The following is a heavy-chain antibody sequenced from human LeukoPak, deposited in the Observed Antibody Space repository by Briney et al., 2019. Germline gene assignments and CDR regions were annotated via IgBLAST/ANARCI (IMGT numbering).Heavy chain of an antibody. CDR1: GFTFSTYA. CDR2: ISGSGGST. J-gene: IGHJ6*02. V-gene: IGHV3-23*01. Sequence: GGSLRLSCAVSGFTFSTYAMNWVRQAPGKGLEWVSVISGSGGSTYYADSVKGRFTISRDNSKNTLYLQMNSLTVEDTAVYYCAKDANPRTNYYGMDVWGQGTTVTVSS. CDR3: AKDANPRTNYYGMDV. D-gene: IGHD4/OR15-4a*01.